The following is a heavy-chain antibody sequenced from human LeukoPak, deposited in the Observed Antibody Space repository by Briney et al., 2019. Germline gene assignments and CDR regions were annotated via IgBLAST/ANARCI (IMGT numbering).Heavy chain of an antibody. CDR2: IYYGGST. Sequence: SETLSLTCTVSGGSVSSSHYWDWIRQPPGKGLEWIGSIYYGGSTYYNASLRSRVTTSVDTSKNQFSLKLSSVTAADTAVYYCAKLTYYYDTFVNAFDLWGQGTVVTVSS. CDR1: GGSVSSSHY. V-gene: IGHV4-39*07. CDR3: AKLTYYYDTFVNAFDL. J-gene: IGHJ3*01. D-gene: IGHD3-22*01.